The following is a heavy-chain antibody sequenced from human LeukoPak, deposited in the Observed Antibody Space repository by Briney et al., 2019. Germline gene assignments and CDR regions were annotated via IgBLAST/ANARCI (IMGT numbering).Heavy chain of an antibody. D-gene: IGHD2-2*01. CDR2: ISWNSGSL. J-gene: IGHJ5*02. V-gene: IGHV3-9*01. Sequence: SLRLSRAASGFTFDDYAMHWVRQAPRKGVEWVSGISWNSGSLGYPDSVKGRFTTYRDNAKNSLYLQMTSLRAEDTAVYYCARSPYAGPLWWFDPWGQGTLVTVPS. CDR1: GFTFDDYA. CDR3: ARSPYAGPLWWFDP.